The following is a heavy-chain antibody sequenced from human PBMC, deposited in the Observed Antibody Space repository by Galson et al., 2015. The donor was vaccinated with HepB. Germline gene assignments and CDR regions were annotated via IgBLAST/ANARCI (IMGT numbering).Heavy chain of an antibody. Sequence: SLRLSCAASGFTFSSYAMHWVRQAPGKGLEWVAVISYDGSNKYYADSVKGRFTISRDNSKNTLYLQMNSLRAEDTAVYYCARVGGRSAGTYFDYWGQGTLVTVSS. CDR1: GFTFSSYA. CDR2: ISYDGSNK. V-gene: IGHV3-30-3*01. D-gene: IGHD6-19*01. J-gene: IGHJ4*02. CDR3: ARVGGRSAGTYFDY.